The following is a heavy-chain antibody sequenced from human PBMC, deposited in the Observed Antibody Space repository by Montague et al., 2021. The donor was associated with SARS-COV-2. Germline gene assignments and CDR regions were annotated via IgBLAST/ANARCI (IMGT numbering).Heavy chain of an antibody. J-gene: IGHJ6*02. V-gene: IGHV4-61*01. D-gene: IGHD2/OR15-2a*01. Sequence: SETLSLTCTVSGGSVSSGCYYWSWIWQPPGKRLGWIGYNNYSGSTNYNPSLKSRITITVDMSRNQFSLKLRSATAADTAIYYCARPGRAPFHSAMDGWGQGTTVTVSS. CDR2: NNYSGST. CDR1: GGSVSSGCYY. CDR3: ARPGRAPFHSAMDG.